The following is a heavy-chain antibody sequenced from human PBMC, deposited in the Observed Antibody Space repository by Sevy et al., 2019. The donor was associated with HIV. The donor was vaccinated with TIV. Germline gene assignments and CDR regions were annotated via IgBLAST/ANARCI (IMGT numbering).Heavy chain of an antibody. V-gene: IGHV3-23*01. D-gene: IGHD1-26*01. Sequence: GGSLRLSCAASGFPFSSYAMSWVRQAPGKGLEWVSTIRGSGSSADYADSVKGRVTISRDNSKNTVFLQMDSLRAEDTAVYYCAKGQCGTATGNWFDPWGQGTLVTVSS. J-gene: IGHJ5*02. CDR1: GFPFSSYA. CDR2: IRGSGSSA. CDR3: AKGQCGTATGNWFDP.